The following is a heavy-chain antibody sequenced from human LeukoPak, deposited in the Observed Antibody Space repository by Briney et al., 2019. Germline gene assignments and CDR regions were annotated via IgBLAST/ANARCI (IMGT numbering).Heavy chain of an antibody. CDR3: TSSSGFGYSTRYYYYYMDV. CDR1: GGSSSDSY. D-gene: IGHD4-11*01. CDR2: INHSGST. Sequence: SETLSLTCAVYGGSSSDSYWSWIRQPPGKGLEWIGEINHSGSTNYIPSLKSRVTISVDTSKNQFSLKLSSVTAAGTAIYYCTSSSGFGYSTRYYYYYMDVWGKGTTVTVSS. V-gene: IGHV4-34*01. J-gene: IGHJ6*03.